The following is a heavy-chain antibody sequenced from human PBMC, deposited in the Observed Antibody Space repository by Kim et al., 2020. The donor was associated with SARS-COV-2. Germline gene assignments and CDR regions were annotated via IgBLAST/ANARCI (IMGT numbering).Heavy chain of an antibody. J-gene: IGHJ4*02. CDR1: GFTFSSYG. CDR3: AKDHPGVETTEAD. D-gene: IGHD4-17*01. Sequence: GGSLRLSCAASGFTFSSYGMHWVRQAPGKGLEWVAVISYDGSNKYYADSVKGRFTISRDNSKNTLYLQMNSLRAEDTAVYYCAKDHPGVETTEADWGQGTLVTVSS. V-gene: IGHV3-30*18. CDR2: ISYDGSNK.